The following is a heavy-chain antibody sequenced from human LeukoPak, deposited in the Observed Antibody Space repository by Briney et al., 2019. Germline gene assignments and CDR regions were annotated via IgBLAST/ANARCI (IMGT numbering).Heavy chain of an antibody. Sequence: GGSLRLSCAASGFTFSSYAMSSVRQAPGKGLEWVSVIRGSGDRTYYADSVKGRFTISRENSKKTLYLQMNSLRAEDTAVYYCARGGFLRGSGSNVDYWGQGTLVTVSS. D-gene: IGHD3-3*01. J-gene: IGHJ4*02. V-gene: IGHV3-23*01. CDR3: ARGGFLRGSGSNVDY. CDR1: GFTFSSYA. CDR2: IRGSGDRT.